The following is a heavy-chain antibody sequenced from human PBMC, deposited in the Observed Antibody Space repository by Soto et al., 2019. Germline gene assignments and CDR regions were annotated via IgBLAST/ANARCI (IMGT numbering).Heavy chain of an antibody. V-gene: IGHV4-34*01. D-gene: IGHD5-12*01. Sequence: QVQLQQWGAGLLKPSETLSLNCAVTGGSLSGYYWSWIRQPPGKGLEWIGEVKDGGHTNYSPSLRGRVTISSDTSTRQFSLRLNSVTAADTGVYYCARGQEGVVATHWDQGSLVTVSS. J-gene: IGHJ4*02. CDR2: VKDGGHT. CDR3: ARGQEGVVATH. CDR1: GGSLSGYY.